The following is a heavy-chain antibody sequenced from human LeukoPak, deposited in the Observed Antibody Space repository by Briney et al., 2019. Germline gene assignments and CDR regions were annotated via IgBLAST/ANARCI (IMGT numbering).Heavy chain of an antibody. Sequence: PSETLSLTCTVSGDSISSGAYYWTCIRQRPGKALEWIGYINHSGDTYSNPSPRSRLSLSADTSQNQFSLRLTSVTAADTAVYYCARIGARAVVVINLIHAFDIWGQGTMVAVSS. CDR1: GDSISSGAYY. D-gene: IGHD3-22*01. CDR3: ARIGARAVVVINLIHAFDI. CDR2: INHSGDT. V-gene: IGHV4-31*03. J-gene: IGHJ3*02.